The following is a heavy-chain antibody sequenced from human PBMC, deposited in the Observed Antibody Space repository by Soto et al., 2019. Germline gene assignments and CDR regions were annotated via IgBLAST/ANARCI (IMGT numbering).Heavy chain of an antibody. CDR1: GGSFSGYY. D-gene: IGHD3-10*01. CDR3: ARGRITMVRGVNFDP. CDR2: INHSGST. V-gene: IGHV4-34*01. J-gene: IGHJ5*02. Sequence: PSETLSLTCAVYGGSFSGYYWSWIRQPPGKGLEWIGEINHSGSTNYNPSLKSRVTISVDTSKNQFSLKLSSVTAADTAVYYCARGRITMVRGVNFDPWGQGTLVTVSS.